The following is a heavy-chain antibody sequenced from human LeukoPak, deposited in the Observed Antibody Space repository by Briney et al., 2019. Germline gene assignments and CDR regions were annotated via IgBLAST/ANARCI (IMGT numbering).Heavy chain of an antibody. D-gene: IGHD6-19*01. J-gene: IGHJ4*02. V-gene: IGHV3-23*01. CDR1: GFTFSSYA. Sequence: GGSLRLSCAASGFTFSSYAMSWVRQAPGKGLEWVSAISGSGGSTYYADSVKGRFTISRDNSKNTLFLQLNSLRAEDMAVYYCATQSSGWSSSFDYWGRGTLVAVSS. CDR3: ATQSSGWSSSFDY. CDR2: ISGSGGST.